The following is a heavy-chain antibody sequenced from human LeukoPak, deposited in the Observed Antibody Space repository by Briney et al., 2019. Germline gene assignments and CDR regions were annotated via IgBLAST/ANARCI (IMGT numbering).Heavy chain of an antibody. Sequence: SETLPLTCTVSGGSFSSSSYYWGWIRQPPGKGLEWVGSIYYRGSTYYDPSLKSRVIISVAASKNRLSLKLSSSTPTDTAVYYCATLVYSSSWTFDYWCQGTLVSVSS. J-gene: IGHJ4*02. CDR2: IYYRGST. CDR1: GGSFSSSSYY. D-gene: IGHD6-13*01. CDR3: ATLVYSSSWTFDY. V-gene: IGHV4-39*01.